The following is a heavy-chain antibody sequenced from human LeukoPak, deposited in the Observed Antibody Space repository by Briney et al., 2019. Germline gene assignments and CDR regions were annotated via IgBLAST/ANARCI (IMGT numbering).Heavy chain of an antibody. V-gene: IGHV4-39*07. Sequence: SGTLSLTCTVSGGSISSSSYYWGWIRQPPGKGLEWIGSIYYSGSTYYNPSLKSRVTISVDTSKNQFSLKLSSVTAADTAVYYCARLGQYCSGGRCYSSYDAFDIWGQGTMVTVSS. CDR2: IYYSGST. CDR1: GGSISSSSYY. D-gene: IGHD2-15*01. J-gene: IGHJ3*02. CDR3: ARLGQYCSGGRCYSSYDAFDI.